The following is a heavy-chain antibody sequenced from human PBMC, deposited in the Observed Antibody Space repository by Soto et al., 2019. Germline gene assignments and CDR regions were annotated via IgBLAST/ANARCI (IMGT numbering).Heavy chain of an antibody. CDR1: GGTFSSYA. CDR2: IIPIFGTA. D-gene: IGHD2-2*01. Sequence: ASVKVSCKASGGTFSSYAISWVRQAPGQGLEWMGGIIPIFGTANYAQKFQGRVTITADESTSTAYMELSSLRSEDTAVYYCASLGTSPQTHSMDVWGQGTTVTVSS. J-gene: IGHJ6*02. CDR3: ASLGTSPQTHSMDV. V-gene: IGHV1-69*13.